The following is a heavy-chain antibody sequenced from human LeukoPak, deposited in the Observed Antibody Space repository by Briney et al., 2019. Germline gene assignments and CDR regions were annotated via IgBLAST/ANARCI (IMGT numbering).Heavy chain of an antibody. J-gene: IGHJ3*02. Sequence: SETLSLTCTVSGGSISSYYWSWIRQPPGKGLEWIGYIYYSGSTNYNPSLKSRVTISVDTSKNQFSLKLSSVTAADTAVYYCARDLGYFDAFDNWGQGTMVTVSS. CDR2: IYYSGST. CDR3: ARDLGYFDAFDN. D-gene: IGHD5-18*01. CDR1: GGSISSYY. V-gene: IGHV4-59*01.